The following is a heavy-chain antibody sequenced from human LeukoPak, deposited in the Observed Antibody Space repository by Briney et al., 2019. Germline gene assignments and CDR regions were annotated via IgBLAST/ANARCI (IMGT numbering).Heavy chain of an antibody. Sequence: AGGSLRLSCAASGFTFSSYAMHWVRQAPGKGLEWVAVISYDGSNKYYADSVKGRFTISRDNSKNTLYLQMNSLRAEDTAVYYCARGSGQWPKHFFDYWGQGTLVTVSS. CDR3: ARGSGQWPKHFFDY. J-gene: IGHJ4*02. V-gene: IGHV3-30-3*01. CDR2: ISYDGSNK. D-gene: IGHD6-19*01. CDR1: GFTFSSYA.